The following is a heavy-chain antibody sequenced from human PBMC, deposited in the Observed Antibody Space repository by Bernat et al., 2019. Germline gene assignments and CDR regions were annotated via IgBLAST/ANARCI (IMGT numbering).Heavy chain of an antibody. V-gene: IGHV3-21*01. J-gene: IGHJ4*02. Sequence: EVQLVESGGGLVKPGGSLRLSCAASGFTFSSYSMNWVRQAPGEGLEWVSSISSSSDYIYYTDSVKGRFTISRDNAKNSLYLQMNSLRVEDTAMYYCTRDWWAGTLDWGQGILVTVSS. CDR3: TRDWWAGTLD. D-gene: IGHD1-7*01. CDR1: GFTFSSYS. CDR2: ISSSSDYI.